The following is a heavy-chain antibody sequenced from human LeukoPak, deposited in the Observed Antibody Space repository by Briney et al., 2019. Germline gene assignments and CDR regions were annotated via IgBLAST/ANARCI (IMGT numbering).Heavy chain of an antibody. D-gene: IGHD4-17*01. CDR3: ARAVVYGDYQIFDY. CDR1: GFTFSSYW. V-gene: IGHV3-7*01. Sequence: GGSLRLSCAASGFTFSSYWMSWVRQAPGKGLEWVANLKQDGSEKYYVDSVKGRFTISRDNAKNSLYLQMNSLKAEDTAVYYCARAVVYGDYQIFDYWGQGTLVTVSS. J-gene: IGHJ4*02. CDR2: LKQDGSEK.